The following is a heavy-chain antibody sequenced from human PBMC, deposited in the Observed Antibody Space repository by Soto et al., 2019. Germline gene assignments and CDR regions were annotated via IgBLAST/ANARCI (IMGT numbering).Heavy chain of an antibody. J-gene: IGHJ4*02. CDR1: GFTFDDYT. CDR2: ISWDGGST. CDR3: AKDGDTYYYDSSFWFDY. D-gene: IGHD3-22*01. V-gene: IGHV3-43*01. Sequence: GGSLRLSCAASGFTFDDYTMHWVRQAPGKGLEWVSLISWDGGSTYYADSVKGRFTISRDNSKNSLYLQMNSLRAEDTAVYYCAKDGDTYYYDSSFWFDYWGQGTLVTVSS.